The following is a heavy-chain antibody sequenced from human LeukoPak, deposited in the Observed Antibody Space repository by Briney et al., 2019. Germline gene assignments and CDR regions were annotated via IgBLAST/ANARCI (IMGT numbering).Heavy chain of an antibody. CDR2: IYHRGIT. CDR1: GGSFSTYF. J-gene: IGHJ4*02. CDR3: ARDKGRRLGCRYFDY. D-gene: IGHD2-21*01. V-gene: IGHV4-39*07. Sequence: SETLSLTCTVSGGSFSTYFWGWIRQPPGKGLEWIGSIYHRGITHYTPSLKSRVTISVDTSKNQFSLKLSSVTAADTAVYYCARDKGRRLGCRYFDYWGQGTLVTVSS.